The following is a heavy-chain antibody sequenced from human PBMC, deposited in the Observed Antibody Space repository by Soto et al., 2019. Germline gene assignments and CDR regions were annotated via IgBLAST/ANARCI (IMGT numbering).Heavy chain of an antibody. D-gene: IGHD2-21*01. V-gene: IGHV3-7*01. CDR1: GFTFSNYW. J-gene: IGHJ5*02. CDR2: IKQDGSES. CDR3: ASARHIGP. Sequence: SLSCAASGFTFSNYWMSWVRQAPGKGLEWVANIKQDGSESNYADSVKGRFTISRDNAENSLYLQMTSLRAEDTAVYYCASARHIGPWGQGTLVTVS.